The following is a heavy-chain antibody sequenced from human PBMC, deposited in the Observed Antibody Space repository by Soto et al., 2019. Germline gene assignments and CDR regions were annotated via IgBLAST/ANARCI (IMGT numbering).Heavy chain of an antibody. J-gene: IGHJ4*02. Sequence: EVQLLESGGGLVQPGGSLRLSCAASGFTFNNYAMTWVRQAPGKGLEWVSAISGGGDTTSYADSVKGRFTVSRDGSKNKLYLQMSSMRAEDTALYYCANGRGGSGSLTPRVDFWGQGTLVTVSS. CDR3: ANGRGGSGSLTPRVDF. V-gene: IGHV3-23*01. CDR1: GFTFNNYA. D-gene: IGHD3-10*01. CDR2: ISGGGDTT.